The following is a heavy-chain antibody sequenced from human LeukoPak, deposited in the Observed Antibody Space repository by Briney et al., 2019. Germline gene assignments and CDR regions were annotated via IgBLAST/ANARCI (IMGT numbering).Heavy chain of an antibody. CDR3: ARMRDSSSWYPKQNYYMDV. CDR1: GYTFTIYY. Sequence: GASVKVSCKASGYTFTIYYMHWVRQAPGQGLEWMGIINPSGGNTNYAQEFQGRVTMTRDMSTSTVYMELSSLRSEDTAVYYCARMRDSSSWYPKQNYYMDVWGKGTTVTVSS. J-gene: IGHJ6*03. D-gene: IGHD6-13*01. CDR2: INPSGGNT. V-gene: IGHV1-46*01.